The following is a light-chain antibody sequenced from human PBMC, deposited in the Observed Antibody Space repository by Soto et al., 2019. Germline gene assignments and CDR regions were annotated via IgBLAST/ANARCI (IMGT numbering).Light chain of an antibody. Sequence: DIQLTQSPSFLSASVGDRVTITCRASQGISSYLACYQQKPGKAPKLLIYAASTLQSGVPSRFSGSGSGTEFTLTISSLQPEDFATYYCQKLNSYPLTFGGGTKVEIK. CDR2: AAS. J-gene: IGKJ4*01. CDR1: QGISSY. V-gene: IGKV1-9*01. CDR3: QKLNSYPLT.